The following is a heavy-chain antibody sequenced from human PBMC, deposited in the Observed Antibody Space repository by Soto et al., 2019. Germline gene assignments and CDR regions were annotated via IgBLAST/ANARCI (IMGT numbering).Heavy chain of an antibody. Sequence: GSLRLSCAASGFTFSSYAMSWVRQAPGKGLEWVSAISGSGGSTYYADSVKGRFTISRDNSKNTLYLQMNSLRAEDTAVYYCAREHYDFWSVGYWGQGTLVTVSS. CDR2: ISGSGGST. J-gene: IGHJ4*02. CDR1: GFTFSSYA. V-gene: IGHV3-23*01. CDR3: AREHYDFWSVGY. D-gene: IGHD3-3*01.